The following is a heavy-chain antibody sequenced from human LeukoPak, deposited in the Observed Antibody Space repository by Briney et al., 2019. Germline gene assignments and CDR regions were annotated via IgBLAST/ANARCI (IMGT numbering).Heavy chain of an antibody. Sequence: PGGSLRLSCAASGFTFSSYVMTWVRQAPGKGLEWVSAFSATDGSAQYAESVEGRFTISRDNSKNTLFLQMNSLGAEDTAVYYCARAKIAAAGTGAFDVWGQGTLVTVSS. V-gene: IGHV3-23*01. J-gene: IGHJ3*01. CDR1: GFTFSSYV. D-gene: IGHD6-13*01. CDR2: FSATDGSA. CDR3: ARAKIAAAGTGAFDV.